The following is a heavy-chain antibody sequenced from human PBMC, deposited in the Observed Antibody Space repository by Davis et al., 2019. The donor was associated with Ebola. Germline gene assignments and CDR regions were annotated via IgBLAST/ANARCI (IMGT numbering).Heavy chain of an antibody. CDR1: GFTFSSYA. CDR3: ANLDYGDNSGFDY. J-gene: IGHJ4*02. Sequence: RGSLRLSCAASGFTFSSYAMSWVRQAPGKGLEWVSAISGSGGSTYYADSVKGRFTISRDNSKNTLYLQMNSLRAEDTAVYYCANLDYGDNSGFDYWGQGTLVTVSS. D-gene: IGHD4-23*01. CDR2: ISGSGGST. V-gene: IGHV3-23*01.